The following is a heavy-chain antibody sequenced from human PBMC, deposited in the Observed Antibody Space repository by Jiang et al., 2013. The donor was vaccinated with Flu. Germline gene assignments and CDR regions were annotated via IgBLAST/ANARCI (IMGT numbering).Heavy chain of an antibody. CDR2: ISYDGSNK. Sequence: RSLRLSCAASGFTFSSYGMHWVRQAPGKGLEWVAVISYDGSNKYYADSVKGRFTISRDNSKNTLYLQMNSLRAEDTAVYYCAKDPASRNYYDSSGYYFYFDIWGQGTMVTVSS. J-gene: IGHJ3*02. CDR3: AKDPASRNYYDSSGYYFYFDI. D-gene: IGHD3-22*01. CDR1: GFTFSSYG. V-gene: IGHV3-30*18.